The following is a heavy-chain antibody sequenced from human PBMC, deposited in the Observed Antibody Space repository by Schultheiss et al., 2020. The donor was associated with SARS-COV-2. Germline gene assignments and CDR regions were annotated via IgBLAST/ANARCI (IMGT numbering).Heavy chain of an antibody. CDR3: ATSLLGSCNTDDCSDFDY. CDR1: GFTFSSYA. J-gene: IGHJ4*02. V-gene: IGHV3-23*01. D-gene: IGHD2-21*01. Sequence: GESLKISCAASGFTFSSYAMSWVRQAPGKGLEWVSYISDSTNYTNYTDSVKGRFTISRDNSKNTLYLQMSSLRAEDTAVYYCATSLLGSCNTDDCSDFDYWGQGTLVTVSS. CDR2: ISDSTNYT.